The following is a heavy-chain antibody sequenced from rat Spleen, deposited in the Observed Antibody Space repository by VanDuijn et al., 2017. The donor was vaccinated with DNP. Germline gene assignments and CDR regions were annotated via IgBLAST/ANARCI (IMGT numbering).Heavy chain of an antibody. Sequence: EVKFVESGGGLVQPGRSLKLSCAASGFIFNDFWMGWVRQAPGKGLEWIGEVNKDSSIIKYIPSLKDKFTISRDNAQNTLYLQMSKLGSEDAGIYYCVREDRGVDYWGQGVMVTVSS. CDR3: VREDRGVDY. J-gene: IGHJ2*01. CDR1: GFIFNDFW. CDR2: VNKDSSII. D-gene: IGHD5-1*01. V-gene: IGHV4-2*01.